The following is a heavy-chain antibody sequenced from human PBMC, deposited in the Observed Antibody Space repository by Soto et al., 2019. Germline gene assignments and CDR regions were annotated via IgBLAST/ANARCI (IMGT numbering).Heavy chain of an antibody. CDR1: GYTFTSYA. Sequence: QVQLVQSGAEVKKPGASVKVSCKASGYTFTSYAMHWVRQAPGQRLEWMGWINAGNGNTKYSQKFQGRVTITRDTSASTAYMELSSLRSEDTAVYYCARGGAWGGWFDPWGQGTLVTVSS. D-gene: IGHD1-26*01. CDR3: ARGGAWGGWFDP. CDR2: INAGNGNT. V-gene: IGHV1-3*01. J-gene: IGHJ5*02.